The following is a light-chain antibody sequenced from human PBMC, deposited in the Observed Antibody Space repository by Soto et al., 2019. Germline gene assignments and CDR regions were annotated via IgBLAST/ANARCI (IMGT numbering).Light chain of an antibody. Sequence: QSALTQPASVSGSPGQSITISCTGTSSDVGGYNYVYWYQQHPGKAPKLMIYEVSNRPSGVSNRFSGSKSGNTASLTISGVQVEDEADYYCSSYTRSSTYVFGTGTKLTVL. J-gene: IGLJ1*01. CDR2: EVS. V-gene: IGLV2-14*01. CDR1: SSDVGGYNY. CDR3: SSYTRSSTYV.